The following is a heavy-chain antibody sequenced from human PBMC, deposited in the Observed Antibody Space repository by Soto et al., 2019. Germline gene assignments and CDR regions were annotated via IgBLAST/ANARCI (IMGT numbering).Heavy chain of an antibody. Sequence: SETLSLTCTVSGGSISSYYWIWIRQPPVNGLEFIGYIYYIFSTNYNPSLKSRFTISLYTSKNHFSLKLISFTAAYTPVYYCARSGGYYSYYFDYWGQGTMVTVSS. J-gene: IGHJ4*02. CDR2: IYYIFST. V-gene: IGHV4-59*08. D-gene: IGHD3-22*01. CDR3: ARSGGYYSYYFDY. CDR1: GGSISSYY.